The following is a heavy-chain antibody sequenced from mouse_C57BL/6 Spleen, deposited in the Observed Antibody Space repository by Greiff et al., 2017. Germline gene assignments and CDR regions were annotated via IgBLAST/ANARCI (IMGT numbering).Heavy chain of an antibody. Sequence: QVQLQQSGAELVKPGASVKMSCKASGYTFTSYWITWVKQRPGQGLEWIGDIYPGSGSTNYNEKFKSKATLTVDTSSSTAYMQLSSLTSEDSAVYYCAREGENYYYGSSDAMDYWGQGTSVTVSS. J-gene: IGHJ4*01. CDR3: AREGENYYYGSSDAMDY. D-gene: IGHD1-1*01. CDR1: GYTFTSYW. CDR2: IYPGSGST. V-gene: IGHV1-55*01.